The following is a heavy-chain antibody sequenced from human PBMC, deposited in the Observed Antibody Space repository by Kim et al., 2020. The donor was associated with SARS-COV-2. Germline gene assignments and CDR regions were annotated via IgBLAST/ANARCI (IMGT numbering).Heavy chain of an antibody. CDR2: IIPIFGTA. J-gene: IGHJ4*02. D-gene: IGHD4-17*01. Sequence: SVKVSCKASGGTFSSYAISWVRQAPGQGLEWMGGIIPIFGTANYAQKFQGRVTITADESTSTAYMELSSLRSEDTAVYYCASPRDYGELRYYFDYWGQGTLVTVSS. CDR1: GGTFSSYA. V-gene: IGHV1-69*13. CDR3: ASPRDYGELRYYFDY.